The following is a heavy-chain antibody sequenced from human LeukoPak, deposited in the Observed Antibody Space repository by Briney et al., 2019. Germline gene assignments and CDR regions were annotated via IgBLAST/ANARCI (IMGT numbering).Heavy chain of an antibody. CDR1: GFIFSNYG. CDR2: IYSDNT. V-gene: IGHV3-NL1*01. Sequence: GGSLRLSCAASGFIFSNYGMNWVRQAPGKGLEWVSFIYSDNTHYSDSVKGRFTISRDNSKNTLYLQMNSLGAEDTAVYYCAKDPMTTVTTVDSDWGQGTLVTVSS. J-gene: IGHJ4*02. D-gene: IGHD4-17*01. CDR3: AKDPMTTVTTVDSD.